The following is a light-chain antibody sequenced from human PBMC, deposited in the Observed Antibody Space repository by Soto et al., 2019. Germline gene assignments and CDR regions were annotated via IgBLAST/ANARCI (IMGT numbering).Light chain of an antibody. J-gene: IGKJ2*01. CDR3: QQYGSSPYT. V-gene: IGKV3-20*01. CDR1: QSVRTSY. Sequence: EILLTQSPGTLSLSPGERATLSCRASQSVRTSYLAWYQQKPGQAPRILIYGASGRATGIPDRFSGSGSGTDFTLTISRLEPEDFAVYYCQQYGSSPYTFGQGTKLEI. CDR2: GAS.